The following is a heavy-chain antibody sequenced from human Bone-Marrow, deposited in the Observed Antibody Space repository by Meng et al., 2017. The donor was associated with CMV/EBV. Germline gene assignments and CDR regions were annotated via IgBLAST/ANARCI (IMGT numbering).Heavy chain of an antibody. V-gene: IGHV4-4*07. CDR2: IYTSGST. J-gene: IGHJ4*02. CDR3: ARAMVRGVQRYFDY. Sequence: QGQLQESGPGLVEPSETLSLTCTVSGGSISSYYWSWIRQPAGKGLEWIGRIYTSGSTNYNPSLKSRVTMSVDTSKNQFSLKLSSVIAADTAVYYCARAMVRGVQRYFDYWGQGTLVTVSS. CDR1: GGSISSYY. D-gene: IGHD3-10*01.